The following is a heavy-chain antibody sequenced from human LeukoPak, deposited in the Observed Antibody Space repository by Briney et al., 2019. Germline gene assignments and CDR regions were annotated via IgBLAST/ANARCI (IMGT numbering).Heavy chain of an antibody. CDR2: ISGSGGST. V-gene: IGHV3-23*01. Sequence: TGGSLRLSCAASGFTFSSYAMSWVRQAPGKGLEWVSAISGSGGSTYYADSVKGRFTISRDNSKNTLYLQMNSLRAEDTAVYYCAKDLGLRFLEWLSDYYMDVWGKGTTVTVSS. D-gene: IGHD3-3*01. J-gene: IGHJ6*03. CDR1: GFTFSSYA. CDR3: AKDLGLRFLEWLSDYYMDV.